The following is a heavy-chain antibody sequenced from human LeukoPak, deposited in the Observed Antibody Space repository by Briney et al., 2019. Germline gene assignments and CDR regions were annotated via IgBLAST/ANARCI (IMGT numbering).Heavy chain of an antibody. Sequence: GGSLRLSCAASGFTFSSYEMNWVRQAPGKGLEWVSYISSSDSTIYYADSVKGRFTISRDNAKNSLYLQMNSLRAEDTAVYYCARDYYDSSGYYWYNWFDPWGQGTLVTVSS. CDR1: GFTFSSYE. CDR3: ARDYYDSSGYYWYNWFDP. D-gene: IGHD3-22*01. V-gene: IGHV3-48*03. CDR2: ISSSDSTI. J-gene: IGHJ5*02.